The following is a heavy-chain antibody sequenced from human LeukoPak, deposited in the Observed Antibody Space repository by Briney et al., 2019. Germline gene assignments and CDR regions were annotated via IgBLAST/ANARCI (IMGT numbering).Heavy chain of an antibody. J-gene: IGHJ5*02. CDR2: IYYSGST. CDR1: GGSISSYY. D-gene: IGHD6-19*01. V-gene: IGHV4-59*12. CDR3: ARRTLAGGPDRNWFDP. Sequence: SETLSLTCTVSGGSISSYYWSWIRQPPGKGLEWIGYIYYSGSTNYNPSLKSRVTISVDTSKNQFSLKLSSVTAADTAVYYCARRTLAGGPDRNWFDPWGQGTLVTVSS.